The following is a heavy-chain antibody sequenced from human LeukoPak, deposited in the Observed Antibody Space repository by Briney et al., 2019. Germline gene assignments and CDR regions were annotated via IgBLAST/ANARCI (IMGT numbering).Heavy chain of an antibody. CDR2: IYSGGST. CDR1: GFTVSSNY. V-gene: IGHV3-53*01. CDR3: VRSRRQWLDFDY. Sequence: GGSLRLSCAASGFTVSSNYMSWVRQAPGKGLEWVSVIYSGGSTYYADSVKGRLTISRDNSKNTLYLQMNSLRAEDTAVYYCVRSRRQWLDFDYWGQGTLVTVSS. J-gene: IGHJ4*02. D-gene: IGHD6-19*01.